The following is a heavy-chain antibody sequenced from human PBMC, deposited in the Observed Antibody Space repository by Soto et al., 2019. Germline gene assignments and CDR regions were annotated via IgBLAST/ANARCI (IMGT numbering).Heavy chain of an antibody. V-gene: IGHV3-7*01. CDR2: INQDGSQR. Sequence: EVQLVDSGGGLVQPGGSLRLSCAASGFTFTGFWMAWVRQAPGKGLEWVANINQDGSQRYYRGSVKGRFTISRDNAEKLLYLQMNSLRAEDTAVYYCARTGYDYWGQGTLVTVSS. J-gene: IGHJ4*02. CDR1: GFTFTGFW. CDR3: ARTGYDY. D-gene: IGHD1-1*01.